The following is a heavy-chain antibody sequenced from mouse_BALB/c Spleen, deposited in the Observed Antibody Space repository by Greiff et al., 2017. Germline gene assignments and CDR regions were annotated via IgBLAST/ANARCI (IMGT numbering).Heavy chain of an antibody. D-gene: IGHD2-2*01. CDR1: GFTFSSYT. J-gene: IGHJ3*01. CDR3: TPREGYGYGVSFAY. Sequence: EVQGVEPGGGLVKPGGSLKLSCAASGFTFSSYTMSWVRQTPEKRLEWVATISSGGSYTYYPDSVKGRFTISRDNAKNTLYLQMSSLKSEDTAMYYCTPREGYGYGVSFAYWGQGTLVTVSA. CDR2: ISSGGSYT. V-gene: IGHV5-6-4*01.